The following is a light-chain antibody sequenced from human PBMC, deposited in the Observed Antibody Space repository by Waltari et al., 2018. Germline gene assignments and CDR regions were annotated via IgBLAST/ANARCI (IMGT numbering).Light chain of an antibody. CDR3: CSYTPNHCV. J-gene: IGLJ3*02. Sequence: QSALTQPASVSGSPGQSITILCTGTSSDIGGYDYVSWYQPHPCNAPKLLIYDATNRPSGLHDRFSGSQSGNTASLAISGLQAEDEGDYYCCSYTPNHCVFGGGPSLTVL. CDR1: SSDIGGYDY. CDR2: DAT. V-gene: IGLV2-14*03.